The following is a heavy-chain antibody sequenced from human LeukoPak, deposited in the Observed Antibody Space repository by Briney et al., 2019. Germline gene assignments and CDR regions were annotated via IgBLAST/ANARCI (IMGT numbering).Heavy chain of an antibody. D-gene: IGHD1-26*01. CDR3: AREDLSGSHPGGFDY. V-gene: IGHV4-31*03. Sequence: SETLSLTCTVSGGSISSGGYYWSWIRQHPGKGLEWIGYIYYSGSTYYNPSLKSRVTISVDTSKNQFSLKLSSVTAADTAVYYCAREDLSGSHPGGFDYWGQGTLVTVSS. CDR2: IYYSGST. J-gene: IGHJ4*02. CDR1: GGSISSGGYY.